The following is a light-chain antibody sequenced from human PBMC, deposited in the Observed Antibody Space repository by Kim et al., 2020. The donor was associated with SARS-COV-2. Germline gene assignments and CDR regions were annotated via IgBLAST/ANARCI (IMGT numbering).Light chain of an antibody. Sequence: GHSITISCTGTSSDVGSYNHVSWYQHHPGKAPKLMIYEVSSRPSGVSDRFSGSKSGNTASLTISGLQAEDEADYYCCSYAARITFVFGTGTKVTVL. CDR1: SSDVGSYNH. CDR3: CSYAARITFV. J-gene: IGLJ1*01. CDR2: EVS. V-gene: IGLV2-23*02.